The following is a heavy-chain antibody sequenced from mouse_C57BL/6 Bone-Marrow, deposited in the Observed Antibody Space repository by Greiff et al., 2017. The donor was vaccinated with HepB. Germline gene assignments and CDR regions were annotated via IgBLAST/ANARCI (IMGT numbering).Heavy chain of an antibody. CDR1: GFTFSSYT. J-gene: IGHJ2*01. CDR3: ARARGYDYDG. Sequence: EVQVVESGGGLVKPGGSLKLSCAASGFTFSSYTMSWVRQTPEKRLEWVATISGGGGNTYYPDSVKGRFTISRDNAKNTLYLQMSSLRSEDTALYYCARARGYDYDGWGQGTTLTVSS. CDR2: ISGGGGNT. D-gene: IGHD2-4*01. V-gene: IGHV5-9*01.